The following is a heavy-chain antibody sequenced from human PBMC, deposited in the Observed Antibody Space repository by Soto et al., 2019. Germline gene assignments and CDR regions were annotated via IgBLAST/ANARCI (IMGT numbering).Heavy chain of an antibody. CDR1: VYSFTNYW. CDR2: IYPGNSNT. J-gene: IGHJ4*02. CDR3: ARPSDVGLASSFEY. V-gene: IGHV5-51*01. Sequence: GESLKISCKGSVYSFTNYWIGWVRQMPGTGLEWMGIIYPGNSNTRYSPSFEGQVTMSADKSISTAYLQWSSLRASDTAIYFCARPSDVGLASSFEYWGQGTQVTVSS.